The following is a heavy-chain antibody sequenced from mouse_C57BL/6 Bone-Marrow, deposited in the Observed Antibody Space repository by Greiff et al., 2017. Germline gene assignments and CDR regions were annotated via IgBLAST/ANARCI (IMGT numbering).Heavy chain of an antibody. D-gene: IGHD2-10*01. CDR1: GYTFTSYW. J-gene: IGHJ3*01. CDR3: ARPTMRGFAY. CDR2: IDPSDSYT. Sequence: QVQLQQPGAELVMPGASVKLSCKASGYTFTSYWMHWVKQRPGQGLEWIGEIDPSDSYTNYNQKFKGKSTLTVDKSSSTAYMQLSSLPSEDSAVYYWARPTMRGFAYWGQGTLVTVAA. V-gene: IGHV1-69*01.